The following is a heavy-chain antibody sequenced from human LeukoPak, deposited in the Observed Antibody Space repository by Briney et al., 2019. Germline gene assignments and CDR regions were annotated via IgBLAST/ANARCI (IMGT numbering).Heavy chain of an antibody. J-gene: IGHJ3*02. V-gene: IGHV4-39*01. Sequence: SETLSLTCTVSGGSIRSSSYYWGWIRQPQGKGLEWIVTIYYSGITYCNPSLKSRVTISVDTSKNQFSLKLSSVTAADTAVYYCARAYGGNSGGYDAFDIWGQGTMVTVSS. CDR3: ARAYGGNSGGYDAFDI. CDR1: GGSIRSSSYY. CDR2: IYYSGIT. D-gene: IGHD4-23*01.